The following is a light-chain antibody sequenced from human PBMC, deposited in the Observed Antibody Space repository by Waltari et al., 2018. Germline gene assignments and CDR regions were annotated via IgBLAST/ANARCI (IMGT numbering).Light chain of an antibody. CDR1: SSNIGARFA. Sequence: QSVLTQPPSVSGAPGQRVTISCTGSSSNIGARFAVHWYQQLPGTTPKRRIQGNNNRPSGVPDRVSGSKSGTAACLTITGLQAEDEADYYGQSYGSDGVFGGGTKLTVL. CDR3: QSYGSDGV. J-gene: IGLJ3*02. CDR2: GNN. V-gene: IGLV1-40*01.